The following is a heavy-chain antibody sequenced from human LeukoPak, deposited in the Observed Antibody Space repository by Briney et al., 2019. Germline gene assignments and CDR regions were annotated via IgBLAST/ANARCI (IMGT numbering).Heavy chain of an antibody. Sequence: SETLSLTCTVSGGSISSSSYYWSWIRQPPGKGLEWIGYIYYSGSTNYNPSLKSRVTISVDTSKNQFSLKLSSVTAADTAVYYCAGSYYYDSSGYAYYFDYWGQGTLVTVSS. CDR2: IYYSGST. CDR3: AGSYYYDSSGYAYYFDY. CDR1: GGSISSSSYY. J-gene: IGHJ4*02. D-gene: IGHD3-22*01. V-gene: IGHV4-61*05.